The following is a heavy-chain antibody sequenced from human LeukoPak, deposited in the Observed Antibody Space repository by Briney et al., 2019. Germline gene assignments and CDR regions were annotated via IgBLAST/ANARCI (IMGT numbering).Heavy chain of an antibody. V-gene: IGHV1-18*01. D-gene: IGHD4-17*01. CDR3: ASSTTVTNEDYMDV. Sequence: GASVKVSCKASGYTFTSYGISWVRQAPAQGLEWMGWISAYNGNTNYAQKFQGRVTMTRDTSISTAYMELRRLRSDDTAVYYCASSTTVTNEDYMDVWGKGTTVTISS. J-gene: IGHJ6*03. CDR2: ISAYNGNT. CDR1: GYTFTSYG.